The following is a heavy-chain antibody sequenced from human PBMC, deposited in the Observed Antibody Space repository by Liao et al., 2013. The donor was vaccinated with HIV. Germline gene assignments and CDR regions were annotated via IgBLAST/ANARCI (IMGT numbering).Heavy chain of an antibody. CDR1: GDSISSSNHF. CDR2: VYYSGSR. CDR3: ASSIIMVRGVHKLDY. D-gene: IGHD3-10*01. V-gene: IGHV4-39*07. J-gene: IGHJ4*02. Sequence: QLQLKESGPGLVNPSETLSLTCSVSGDSISSSNHFWVWIRQPPGKHLEWIGSVYYSGSRFYNPSLKSRVTISLDTSKNQFSLNLTSVTATDTAVYYCASSIIMVRGVHKLDYWGQGTLVTVSS.